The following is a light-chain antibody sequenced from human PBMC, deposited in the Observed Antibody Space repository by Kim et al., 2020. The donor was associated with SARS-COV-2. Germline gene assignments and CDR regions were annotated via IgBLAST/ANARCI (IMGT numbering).Light chain of an antibody. CDR3: QTWGSGTVV. CDR2: VTSDGSH. J-gene: IGLJ2*01. Sequence: QLVLTQSPSASASLGASVKLTCTLSSGHSNYAIAWHQQQPEKGPRYLMKVTSDGSHTKGDGIPDRFSGSSSGTERYLIISSLQSDDEADYYCQTWGSGTVVFGGGTKLTVL. CDR1: SGHSNYA. V-gene: IGLV4-69*01.